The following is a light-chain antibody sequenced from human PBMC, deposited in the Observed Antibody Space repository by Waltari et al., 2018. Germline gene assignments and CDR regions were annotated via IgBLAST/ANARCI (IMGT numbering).Light chain of an antibody. Sequence: DIQMTQSPSSLSASVGDRVTITCQASQDISNYLNWYQQKPGKATKLLIYDASNLETGVPSRFSGSGSGTDFTFTISSLQPEDIATYYCQHYDNLLVTFGPGTKLDI. J-gene: IGKJ3*01. V-gene: IGKV1-33*01. CDR2: DAS. CDR3: QHYDNLLVT. CDR1: QDISNY.